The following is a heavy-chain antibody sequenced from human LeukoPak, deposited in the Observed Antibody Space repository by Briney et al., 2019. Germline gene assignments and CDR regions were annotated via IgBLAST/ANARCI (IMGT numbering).Heavy chain of an antibody. D-gene: IGHD3-3*01. CDR3: ARGDDFWSGYSYFDY. Sequence: SETLSLTCTVSGYSISSGYYWGWIRQPPGKGLEWIGSIYHSGSTYYNPSLKSRVTISVDTSKNQFSLKLSSVTAADTAVYYCARGDDFWSGYSYFDYWGQGTLVTVSS. J-gene: IGHJ4*02. CDR2: IYHSGST. CDR1: GYSISSGYY. V-gene: IGHV4-38-2*02.